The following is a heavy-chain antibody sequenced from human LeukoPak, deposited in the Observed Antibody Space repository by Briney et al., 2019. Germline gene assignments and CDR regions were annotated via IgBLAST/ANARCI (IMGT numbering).Heavy chain of an antibody. CDR2: ISTSSSYI. D-gene: IGHD3-10*01. J-gene: IGHJ3*02. V-gene: IGHV3-21*01. CDR3: VRDTFGPDAFDI. CDR1: GFTFSSYS. Sequence: PGGSLRLSCAASGFTFSSYSMNWVRQAPGKGLEWVSSISTSSSYIYSADSVKGRFTISRDNAKNSLYLQMNSLRAEDTAVYYCVRDTFGPDAFDIWGQGTMVTVSS.